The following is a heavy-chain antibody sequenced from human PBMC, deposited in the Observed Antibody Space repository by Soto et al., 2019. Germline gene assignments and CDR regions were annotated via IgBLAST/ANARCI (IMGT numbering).Heavy chain of an antibody. D-gene: IGHD3-16*02. CDR2: ISAYNGNT. V-gene: IGHV1-18*01. CDR1: GYTFTSYG. J-gene: IGHJ4*02. Sequence: ASVKVSCKASGYTFTSYGISWVRQAPGQGLEWMGWISAYNGNTNYAQKLQGRVTMTTDTSTSTAYMELRSLRSDDTAVYYCARIIDYVWGSYRKIDYWGQGTLVTVSS. CDR3: ARIIDYVWGSYRKIDY.